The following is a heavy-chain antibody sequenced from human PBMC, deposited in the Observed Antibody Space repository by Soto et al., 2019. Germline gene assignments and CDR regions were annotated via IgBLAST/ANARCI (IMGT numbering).Heavy chain of an antibody. CDR2: ISGSGDST. V-gene: IGHV3-23*01. J-gene: IGHJ4*02. D-gene: IGHD1-26*01. CDR1: GFTFSSYA. CDR3: ARRGSGSYYDY. Sequence: EVQLLESGGGLVQPGGSLRLSCAASGFTFSSYAMRWVRQAPGKGLEWVSAISGSGDSTYYADSVKGRFTISRDNSKNPRYLQMNSLRGEDTAVYHCARRGSGSYYDYWGQGTLVTVSS.